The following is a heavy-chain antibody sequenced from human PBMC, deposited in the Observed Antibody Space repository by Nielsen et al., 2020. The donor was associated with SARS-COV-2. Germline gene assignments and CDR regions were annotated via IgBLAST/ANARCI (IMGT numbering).Heavy chain of an antibody. Sequence: GGSLRLSCAASEFTFRNYDMHWVRQVTGKGLEWVSAIGTAGDTYYPGSVKGRFTISRENAKNSLYLQMNSLRAGDTAVYYCAREGGYGAFDIWGQGTMVTVSS. CDR2: IGTAGDT. CDR1: EFTFRNYD. V-gene: IGHV3-13*01. J-gene: IGHJ3*02. CDR3: AREGGYGAFDI. D-gene: IGHD5-12*01.